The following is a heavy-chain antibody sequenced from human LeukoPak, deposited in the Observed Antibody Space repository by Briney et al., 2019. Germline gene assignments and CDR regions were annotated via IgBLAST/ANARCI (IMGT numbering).Heavy chain of an antibody. J-gene: IGHJ4*02. V-gene: IGHV1-46*01. Sequence: ASVKVSCKASGYTFTSYYMHWVRQALGQGLEWMGIINPSGGSTSYAQKFQGRVTMTRDTSTSTVYMELSSLRSEDTAVYYCATGRIAAAGIDYWGQGTLVTVSS. CDR1: GYTFTSYY. CDR2: INPSGGST. CDR3: ATGRIAAAGIDY. D-gene: IGHD6-13*01.